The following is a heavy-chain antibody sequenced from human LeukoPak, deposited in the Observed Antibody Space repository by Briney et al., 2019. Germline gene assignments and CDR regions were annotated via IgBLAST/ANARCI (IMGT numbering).Heavy chain of an antibody. CDR1: GFTFSSYG. V-gene: IGHV3-23*01. CDR2: IGGGGST. J-gene: IGHJ4*02. CDR3: AKRGLTGTKEFDY. D-gene: IGHD1-7*01. Sequence: GGSLRLSCAASGFTFSSYGMSWVRQAPGKGLEWVSFIGGGGSTHYADSVKGRFTISRDNSKNTLYLQMSSLRAEDTAVYYCAKRGLTGTKEFDYWGQGTLVTVSS.